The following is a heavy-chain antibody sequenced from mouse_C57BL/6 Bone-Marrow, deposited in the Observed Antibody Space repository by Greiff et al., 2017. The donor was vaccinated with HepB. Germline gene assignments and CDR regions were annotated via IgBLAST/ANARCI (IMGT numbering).Heavy chain of an antibody. Sequence: QVQLQQPGTELVKPGASVKLSCKASGYTFTSYWMPWVKQRPGQGLEWIGNINPSNGGTNYNEKFKSKATLTVDKSSSTAYMQLSSLTSEDSAVYYCASPRQLRLHLFEYWGQGTMVTVSA. D-gene: IGHD3-2*02. CDR2: INPSNGGT. CDR3: ASPRQLRLHLFEY. J-gene: IGHJ3*01. CDR1: GYTFTSYW. V-gene: IGHV1-53*01.